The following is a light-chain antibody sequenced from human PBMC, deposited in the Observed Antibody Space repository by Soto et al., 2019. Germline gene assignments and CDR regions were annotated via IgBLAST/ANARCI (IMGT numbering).Light chain of an antibody. Sequence: QSVLAQPPSVSAAPGQKVTISCSGSSSNIGGNSVSWYQQLPGTAPKLLIYDDNKRPSGIPDRFSGSKSGTSATLGITGFQTGDEADYYCGSWDSSLSAYVFGTGTRSPS. CDR2: DDN. V-gene: IGLV1-51*01. CDR3: GSWDSSLSAYV. J-gene: IGLJ1*01. CDR1: SSNIGGNS.